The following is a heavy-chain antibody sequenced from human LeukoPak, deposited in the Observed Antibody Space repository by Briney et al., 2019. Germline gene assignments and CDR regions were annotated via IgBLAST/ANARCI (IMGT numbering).Heavy chain of an antibody. D-gene: IGHD3-22*01. CDR1: GFTFCSYD. CDR2: IDTVGDT. V-gene: IGHV3-13*04. Sequence: GGSLRLSCSASGFTFCSYDMHWVRQVTGKGLEWVSAIDTVGDTYYPGSVKGRFIISRENAKNSLYLQLNSLRAGDTAVYYCARERMDDSSGKALQYLDYWGQGTLVTVSS. CDR3: ARERMDDSSGKALQYLDY. J-gene: IGHJ4*02.